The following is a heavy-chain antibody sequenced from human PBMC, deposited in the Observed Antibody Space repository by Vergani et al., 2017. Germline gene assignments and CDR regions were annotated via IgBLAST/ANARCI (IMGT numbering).Heavy chain of an antibody. CDR3: ARMSLGYCSGGSCSAFDY. Sequence: EVQLVESGGGLVQPGGSLRLSCAASGFTFSSYEMNWVRQAPGKGLEWVSYISSSGSTIYYADSVKGRFTISRDNAKNSLYLQMNSLRAEDTAVYYCARMSLGYCSGGSCSAFDYWGQGTLVTVSS. J-gene: IGHJ4*02. CDR1: GFTFSSYE. D-gene: IGHD2-15*01. CDR2: ISSSGSTI. V-gene: IGHV3-48*03.